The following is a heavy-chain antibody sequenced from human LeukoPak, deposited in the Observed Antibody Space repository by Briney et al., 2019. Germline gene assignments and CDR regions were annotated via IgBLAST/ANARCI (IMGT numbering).Heavy chain of an antibody. CDR2: INPSGGST. V-gene: IGHV1-46*01. D-gene: IGHD3-22*01. Sequence: ASVKVSCKASGYTFTSYYLYWVRQAPGQGLEWMGVINPSGGSTTSAQKFQGRVTMTRDTSTSTVYMELRSLRSEDTAVYYCARGPGPADDGGGYCFDYWGHGTLVTVSS. CDR3: ARGPGPADDGGGYCFDY. CDR1: GYTFTSYY. J-gene: IGHJ4*01.